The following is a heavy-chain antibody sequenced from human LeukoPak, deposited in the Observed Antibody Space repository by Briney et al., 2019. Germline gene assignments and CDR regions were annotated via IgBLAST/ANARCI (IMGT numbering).Heavy chain of an antibody. CDR1: GFTFSTYW. V-gene: IGHV3-74*01. Sequence: GGSLRLSCAASGFTFSTYWMHWVRQAPGKGLVWVSRIKSDGSTNYADSVKSRFTISRDNAKNTVSLQMNSLRPEDAGVYYCARAPSEIGGYYPEYFRHWGRGTLVTVSS. CDR3: ARAPSEIGGYYPEYFRH. J-gene: IGHJ1*01. D-gene: IGHD3-22*01. CDR2: IKSDGST.